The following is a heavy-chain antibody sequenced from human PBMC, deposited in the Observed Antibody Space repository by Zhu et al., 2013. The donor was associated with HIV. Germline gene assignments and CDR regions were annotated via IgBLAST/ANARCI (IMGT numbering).Heavy chain of an antibody. Sequence: QVQVVQSGAEVKKPGASVKVSCESSGYTFSIYGLSWMRQAPGQGLEWMGWISPYNGNTNYAQNLQGRLTMTTDISTSTAYTELSSLRSEDTAVYYCARDRGLLWFGESHYYYYGMDVWGQGTTVTVSS. D-gene: IGHD3-10*01. J-gene: IGHJ6*02. CDR2: ISPYNGNT. CDR3: ARDRGLLWFGESHYYYYGMDV. CDR1: GYTFSIYG. V-gene: IGHV1-18*01.